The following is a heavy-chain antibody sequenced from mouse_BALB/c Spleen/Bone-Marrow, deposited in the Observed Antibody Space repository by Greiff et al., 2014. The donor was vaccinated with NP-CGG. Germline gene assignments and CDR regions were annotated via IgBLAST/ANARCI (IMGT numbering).Heavy chain of an antibody. V-gene: IGHV5-6-5*01. CDR2: ISSGGST. D-gene: IGHD1-1*02. CDR1: GFTFSSYA. J-gene: IGHJ2*01. Sequence: DVHLVESGGGLVKPGGSLKLSCAASGFTFSSYAMSWVRQTPEKRLEWVASISSGGSTYYPDSVKGRFTISRDNARNILYLQMSSLRSEDTAMYYCARGLGGYYFDYWGQGTTLTVSS. CDR3: ARGLGGYYFDY.